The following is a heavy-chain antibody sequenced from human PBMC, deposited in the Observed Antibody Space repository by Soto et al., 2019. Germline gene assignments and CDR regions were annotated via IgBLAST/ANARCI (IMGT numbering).Heavy chain of an antibody. V-gene: IGHV1-24*01. D-gene: IGHD2-15*01. CDR1: GYTLTELS. CDR3: ATDYPPRVVKGYNWFDP. CDR2: FDPEDGET. J-gene: IGHJ5*02. Sequence: EASVKVSCKVSGYTLTELSMHWVRQAPGKGLEWMGGFDPEDGETIYAQKFQGRVTMTEDTSTDTAYMELSSLRSEDTAVYYCATDYPPRVVKGYNWFDPWGQGTLVTVSS.